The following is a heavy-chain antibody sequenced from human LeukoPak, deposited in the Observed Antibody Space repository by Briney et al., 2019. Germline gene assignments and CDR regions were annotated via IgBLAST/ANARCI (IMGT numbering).Heavy chain of an antibody. Sequence: ASVKVSCKASGGTFSSYAISWVRQAPGQGLEWMGGIIPIFGTANYAQKFQGRVTITADESTSTAYMELSSLRSEDTAVYYCGLFDWLLSGNNWYFDLWGRGTLVTVSS. J-gene: IGHJ2*01. CDR2: IIPIFGTA. V-gene: IGHV1-69*13. CDR3: GLFDWLLSGNNWYFDL. CDR1: GGTFSSYA. D-gene: IGHD3-9*01.